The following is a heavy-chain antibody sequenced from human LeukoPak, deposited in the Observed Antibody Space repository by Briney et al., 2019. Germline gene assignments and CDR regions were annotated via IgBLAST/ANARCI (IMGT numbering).Heavy chain of an antibody. CDR3: AKDAYSYGRYWYFDV. Sequence: GGSLRLSCAASGFTFSIYAMSWVRQAPGKGLEWVSALSGSGGTTDYADSVKGRFTISRDNSKNTLFLQMKSLRAEDTAVYYCAKDAYSYGRYWYFDVWGRGTLVTVSP. CDR2: LSGSGGTT. CDR1: GFTFSIYA. V-gene: IGHV3-23*01. J-gene: IGHJ2*01. D-gene: IGHD5-18*01.